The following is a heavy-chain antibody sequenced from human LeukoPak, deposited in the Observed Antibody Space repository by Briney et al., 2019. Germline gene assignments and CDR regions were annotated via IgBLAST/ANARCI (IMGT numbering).Heavy chain of an antibody. D-gene: IGHD3-16*01. V-gene: IGHV1-2*02. CDR2: INPNSGDT. CDR1: GYSFTGYF. CDR3: ARDPGEGGNAFDL. Sequence: GALVKVSCKASGYSFTGYFIHWVRQAPGQGLEWMGWINPNSGDTNYAQRFQGGVTMTRDTSISTAYLELSRLRSDDTALYYCARDPGEGGNAFDLWGQGTMVTISS. J-gene: IGHJ3*01.